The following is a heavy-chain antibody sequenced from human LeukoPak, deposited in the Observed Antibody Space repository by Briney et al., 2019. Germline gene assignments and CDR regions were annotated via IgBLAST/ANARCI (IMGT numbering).Heavy chain of an antibody. D-gene: IGHD4-11*01. J-gene: IGHJ3*01. CDR1: GFTVSSNY. CDR2: IYSGGST. Sequence: GGSLRLSCAVSGFTVSSNYMSWVRQAPGKGLKWVSVIYSGGSTYYAESVKGRFTISRDSSKNTIYLQMNSLRAEDTAVYYCARDAERIRTTDGFDVWGQGTMVTVSS. V-gene: IGHV3-66*01. CDR3: ARDAERIRTTDGFDV.